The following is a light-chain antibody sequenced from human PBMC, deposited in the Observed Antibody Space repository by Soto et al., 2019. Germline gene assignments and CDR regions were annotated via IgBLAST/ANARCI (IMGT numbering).Light chain of an antibody. V-gene: IGKV1-39*01. CDR1: QYVDTY. CDR2: GAS. J-gene: IGKJ1*01. Sequence: DIQMTQSPSALSESVGDRVTITCRASQYVDTYLNWYQQKPGKPPKLLIYGASSLQSGVPSRFSGFGSGTDVTLTISSLQPEDSATYYCQQSYRTPRAFGQGTKVEVK. CDR3: QQSYRTPRA.